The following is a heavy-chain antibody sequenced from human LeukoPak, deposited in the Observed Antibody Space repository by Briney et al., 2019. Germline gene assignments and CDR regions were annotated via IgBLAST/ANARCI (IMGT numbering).Heavy chain of an antibody. Sequence: GGSLRLSCAASGFTFDDYAMYWVRQPPGRGLEWVSGISWKSGSIGYADSVKGRFTISRDNAKNSLYLQMNSLRAEDTALYYCAKGHLEYSYGYYFDYWGQGTLVTVSS. D-gene: IGHD5-18*01. CDR3: AKGHLEYSYGYYFDY. CDR1: GFTFDDYA. J-gene: IGHJ4*02. V-gene: IGHV3-9*01. CDR2: ISWKSGSI.